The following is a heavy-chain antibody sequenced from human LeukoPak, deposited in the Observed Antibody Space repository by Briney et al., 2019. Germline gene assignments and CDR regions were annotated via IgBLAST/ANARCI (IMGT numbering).Heavy chain of an antibody. CDR1: GFTFSTYA. Sequence: PGGSLRLSCAASGFTFSTYAVNWVRQAPGKGLEWVSTISGSGGSAYYADSVKGRFTISRDNSKNTLYLQMNSLRAEDTAVYYCAKDRYYYDSSGYYSWFDPWGQGTLVTVSS. V-gene: IGHV3-23*01. D-gene: IGHD3-22*01. J-gene: IGHJ5*02. CDR2: ISGSGGSA. CDR3: AKDRYYYDSSGYYSWFDP.